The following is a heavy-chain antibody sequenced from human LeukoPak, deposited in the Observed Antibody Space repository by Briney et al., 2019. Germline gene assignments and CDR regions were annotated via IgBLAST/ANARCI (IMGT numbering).Heavy chain of an antibody. J-gene: IGHJ1*01. CDR1: GFTFSDYY. CDR2: ISSSGSTI. V-gene: IGHV3-11*04. Sequence: GGSLRLSCAASGFTFSDYYMSWIRQAPGKGLEWVSYISSSGSTIYYADSVKGRFTISRDNAKNSLYLQMNSLRAEDTAVYYCARDRMYYDFWSGYYPEYFQHWGQGTLVTVSS. CDR3: ARDRMYYDFWSGYYPEYFQH. D-gene: IGHD3-3*01.